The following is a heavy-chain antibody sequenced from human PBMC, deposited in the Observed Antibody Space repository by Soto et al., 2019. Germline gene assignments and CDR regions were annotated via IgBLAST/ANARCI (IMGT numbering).Heavy chain of an antibody. CDR1: GFTFSSYG. Sequence: GGSLRLSCAASGFTFSSYGMHWVRQAPGKGLEWVAVIWYDGSNKYYADSVKGRFTSSRDNSKNTLYLQMNSLRAEDTAVYYCARDGCSSTSCYRGKFDYWGQGTLVTVSS. J-gene: IGHJ4*02. CDR3: ARDGCSSTSCYRGKFDY. V-gene: IGHV3-33*08. CDR2: IWYDGSNK. D-gene: IGHD2-2*02.